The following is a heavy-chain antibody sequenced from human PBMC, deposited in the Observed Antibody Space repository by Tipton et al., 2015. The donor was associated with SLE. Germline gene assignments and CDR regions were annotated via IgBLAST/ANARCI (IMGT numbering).Heavy chain of an antibody. Sequence: SLRLSCAASGLTFSSHGMHWVRQAPGEGLEWIGLIWFDGTTKYYADSVKGRFTVPRDNSRNILYLQMNSLRVEDTAVYYCAKEGGYCSGCTCHTYYYFDLWGRGPLVTVSS. CDR3: AKEGGYCSGCTCHTYYYFDL. J-gene: IGHJ2*01. D-gene: IGHD2-15*01. CDR2: IWFDGTTK. CDR1: GLTFSSHG. V-gene: IGHV3-33*06.